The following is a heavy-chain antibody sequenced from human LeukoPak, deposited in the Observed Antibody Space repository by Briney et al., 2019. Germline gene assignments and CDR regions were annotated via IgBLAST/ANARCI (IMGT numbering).Heavy chain of an antibody. CDR1: GFTFSSYF. J-gene: IGHJ4*02. D-gene: IGHD1-14*01. CDR2: IKDDGSEK. Sequence: GESLRLSCAASGFTFSSYFMTWVRQAPGKGLEWVANIKDDGSEKYSVDSVKGRFTISRDSAKNLLYLQMSSLRAEDTAVYYCARARIDYWGQGTLVTVSS. CDR3: ARARIDY. V-gene: IGHV3-7*04.